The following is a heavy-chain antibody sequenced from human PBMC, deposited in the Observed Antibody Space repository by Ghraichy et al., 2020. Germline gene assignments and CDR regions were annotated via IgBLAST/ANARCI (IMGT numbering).Heavy chain of an antibody. CDR2: IKSDGGTT. CDR3: ASGLVGGTNY. CDR1: GFTFSSYW. V-gene: IGHV3-74*01. J-gene: IGHJ4*02. D-gene: IGHD1-26*01. Sequence: GESLNISCAVSGFTFSSYWMHWVRQAPGKGLLWVSRIKSDGGTTFYADSVKGRFTISRDNAKNTLYLQMNSLRAEDTALYYCASGLVGGTNYWGQGTLVTVSS.